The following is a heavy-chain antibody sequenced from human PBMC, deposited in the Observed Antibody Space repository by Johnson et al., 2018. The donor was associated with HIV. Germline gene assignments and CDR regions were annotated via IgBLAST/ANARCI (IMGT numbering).Heavy chain of an antibody. D-gene: IGHD3-22*01. J-gene: IGHJ3*02. CDR1: GFTFSSYA. CDR3: ARGSSGRRDDVFDI. V-gene: IGHV3-23*01. Sequence: EVQLLESGGGLVQPGWSLRLSCAASGFTFSSYAMSWVRQAPGKGLEWVSAISGSGGSTYYADSVKGRFTISRDNSKNTLFLKMNSLRAEDTAMYYCARGSSGRRDDVFDIWGQGTMVTVSS. CDR2: ISGSGGST.